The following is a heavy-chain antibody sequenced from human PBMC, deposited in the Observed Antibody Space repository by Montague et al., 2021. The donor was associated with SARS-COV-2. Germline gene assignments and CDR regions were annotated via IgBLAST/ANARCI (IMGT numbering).Heavy chain of an antibody. J-gene: IGHJ5*02. CDR2: INHSGST. Sequence: SETLSLTCAVYGGSFSGYHWSWIRQPPGKGLEWIGEINHSGSTDYNPSLKSRVTISVGTSKNQFSLKLSSVTAADTAVYYCARGYDYVWGSYRYLHWFDPWGQGTLVTVSS. CDR3: ARGYDYVWGSYRYLHWFDP. D-gene: IGHD3-16*02. V-gene: IGHV4-34*01. CDR1: GGSFSGYH.